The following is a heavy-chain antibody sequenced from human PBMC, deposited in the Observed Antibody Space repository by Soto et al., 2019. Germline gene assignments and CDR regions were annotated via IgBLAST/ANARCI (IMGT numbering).Heavy chain of an antibody. Sequence: ASVKVSCKASGYTFTSYYMHWVRQAPGQGLEWMGIINPSGGSTSYAQKFQGRVTMTRDTSTSTVYMELSSLRSEDTAVYYCAGVAFPDYYDSSGYHGYFDYWGQGTLVTVSS. CDR3: AGVAFPDYYDSSGYHGYFDY. CDR2: INPSGGST. CDR1: GYTFTSYY. D-gene: IGHD3-22*01. J-gene: IGHJ4*02. V-gene: IGHV1-46*01.